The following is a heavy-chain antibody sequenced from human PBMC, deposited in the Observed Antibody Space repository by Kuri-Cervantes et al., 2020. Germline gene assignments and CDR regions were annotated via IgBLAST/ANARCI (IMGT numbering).Heavy chain of an antibody. V-gene: IGHV4-34*01. CDR3: ARDGGLRFLEWSQSVDYYMDV. CDR2: INHSGST. CDR1: GGSFSAYH. D-gene: IGHD3-3*01. Sequence: SETLSLTCAVCGGSFSAYHWTWIRLSVGKGLEWIGEINHSGSTIYNPSLKSRVTISVDTSKNQFSLRLSSVTAVDTAVYYCARDGGLRFLEWSQSVDYYMDVWGKGTTVTVSS. J-gene: IGHJ6*03.